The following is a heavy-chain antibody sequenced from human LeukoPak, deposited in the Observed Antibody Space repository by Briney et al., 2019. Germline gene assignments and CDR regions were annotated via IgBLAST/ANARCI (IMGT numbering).Heavy chain of an antibody. CDR1: GYTFTSYG. V-gene: IGHV1-69*06. CDR2: IIPIFGTA. D-gene: IGHD6-6*01. Sequence: ASVKVSCKASGYTFTSYGISWVRQAPGQGLEWMGGIIPIFGTANYAQKFQGRVTMTEDTSTDTAYMELSSLRSEDTAVYYCATDERVMAAYIWGQGTLVTVSS. J-gene: IGHJ4*02. CDR3: ATDERVMAAYI.